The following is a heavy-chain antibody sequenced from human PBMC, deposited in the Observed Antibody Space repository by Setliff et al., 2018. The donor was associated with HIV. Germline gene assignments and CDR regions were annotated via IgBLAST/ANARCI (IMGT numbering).Heavy chain of an antibody. V-gene: IGHV1-69*13. CDR2: IIPIFGST. J-gene: IGHJ4*01. D-gene: IGHD3-10*01. CDR1: GGTFSNYA. CDR3: ARGALLAVFDFDH. Sequence: RASVKVSCKASGGTFSNYAISWVRQAPGQGLEWMGGIIPIFGSTKYAQKFQGRVTITADESTNTAYMELSRLRSDDTAVYFCARGALLAVFDFDHWGHGTLVTVSS.